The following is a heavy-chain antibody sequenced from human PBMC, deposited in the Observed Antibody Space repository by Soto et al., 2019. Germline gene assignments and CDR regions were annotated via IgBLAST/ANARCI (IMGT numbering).Heavy chain of an antibody. Sequence: SETLSLTCTVSGGTISSSSYYWGWIRQPPGKGLEWIGSIYYSGSTYYNPSLKSRVTISVDTSKNQFSLKLSSVTAADTAVYYCAITIRSTLDYWGQGTLVTVSS. CDR1: GGTISSSSYY. J-gene: IGHJ4*02. D-gene: IGHD3-9*01. CDR3: AITIRSTLDY. V-gene: IGHV4-39*01. CDR2: IYYSGST.